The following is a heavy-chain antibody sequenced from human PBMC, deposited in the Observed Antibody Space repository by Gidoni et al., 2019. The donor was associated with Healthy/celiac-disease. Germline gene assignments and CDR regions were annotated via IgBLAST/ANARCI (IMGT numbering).Heavy chain of an antibody. J-gene: IGHJ5*02. CDR2: IYYSGST. CDR3: ARLLGGYYDGWFDP. Sequence: QLQLQESGPGLVKPSETLSLTCTVSGGSISSSSYYWGWIRQPPGKGLEWIGSIYYSGSTYYNPSLKSRVTISVDTSKNQFSLKLSSVTAADTAVYYCARLLGGYYDGWFDPWGQGTLVTVSS. CDR1: GGSISSSSYY. D-gene: IGHD3-22*01. V-gene: IGHV4-39*01.